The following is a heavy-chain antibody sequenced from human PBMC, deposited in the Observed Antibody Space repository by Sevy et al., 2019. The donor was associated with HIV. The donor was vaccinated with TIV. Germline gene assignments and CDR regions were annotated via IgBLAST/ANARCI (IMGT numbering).Heavy chain of an antibody. CDR3: ATASPRVADY. V-gene: IGHV3-48*03. D-gene: IGHD2-15*01. CDR2: ISSSGSTI. Sequence: GGSLRLSCAASGFTFSSYEMNWVRQAPGKGLEWVSYISSSGSTIYYADSVKGRFTIPRDNAKNSLYLQMNSLRAEDTAVYYCATASPRVADYWGQGTLVTVSS. J-gene: IGHJ4*02. CDR1: GFTFSSYE.